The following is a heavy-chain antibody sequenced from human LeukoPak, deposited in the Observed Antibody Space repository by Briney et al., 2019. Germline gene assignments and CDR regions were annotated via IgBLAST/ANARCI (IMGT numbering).Heavy chain of an antibody. Sequence: GGSLRLSCAASGFTSNIYSMNWVRQAPGKGLEWVSYIGRSTSAVYFADSVRGRFTISRDNAKNSLSLQMNSLKDEDTALYYCARDHAFAFDIWGQGTMVTVSS. CDR1: GFTSNIYS. J-gene: IGHJ3*02. V-gene: IGHV3-48*02. CDR3: ARDHAFAFDI. CDR2: IGRSTSAV.